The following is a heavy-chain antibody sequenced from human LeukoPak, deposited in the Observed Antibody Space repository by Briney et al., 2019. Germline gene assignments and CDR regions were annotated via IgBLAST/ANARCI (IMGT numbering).Heavy chain of an antibody. J-gene: IGHJ6*02. CDR2: IYYSGST. CDR3: ARDKELYGMDV. D-gene: IGHD1-7*01. Sequence: PSETLSLTCTVSGGSISSSSYYWGWIRQPPGKGLEWIGSIYYSGSTYYNPSLKSRVTTSVDTSKNQFSLKLSSVTAADTAVYYCARDKELYGMDVWGQGTTVTVSS. CDR1: GGSISSSSYY. V-gene: IGHV4-39*07.